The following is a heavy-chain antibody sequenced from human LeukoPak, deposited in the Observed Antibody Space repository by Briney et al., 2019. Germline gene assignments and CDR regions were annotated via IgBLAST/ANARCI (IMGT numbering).Heavy chain of an antibody. V-gene: IGHV1-18*01. CDR2: INDDGRTT. D-gene: IGHD2-15*01. Sequence: WGSVRLSCTASGYTFINFGMHWVRQAPGQGLEWVGCINDDGRTTNYAENFKGRVTMTTDKATKTAYMQMRSLTSDDTGFYYCSRVVCSGGRGFSAPHWGQGTLVTVPP. J-gene: IGHJ4*02. CDR1: GYTFINFG. CDR3: SRVVCSGGRGFSAPH.